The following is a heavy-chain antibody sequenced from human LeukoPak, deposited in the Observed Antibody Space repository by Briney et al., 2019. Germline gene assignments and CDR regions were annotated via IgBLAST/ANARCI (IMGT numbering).Heavy chain of an antibody. Sequence: PGGSLRLSCVASAFTFSDHSMHWVRQAPGKGLEWVSSIAYDSSNTFYADSVKGRFSISRDNSKSTLYLQLSSLRIEDTAVYYCARVGSDNYHPLDYWGQGTLVTVSS. J-gene: IGHJ4*02. CDR3: ARVGSDNYHPLDY. D-gene: IGHD5-24*01. CDR1: AFTFSDHS. CDR2: IAYDSSNT. V-gene: IGHV3-30-3*01.